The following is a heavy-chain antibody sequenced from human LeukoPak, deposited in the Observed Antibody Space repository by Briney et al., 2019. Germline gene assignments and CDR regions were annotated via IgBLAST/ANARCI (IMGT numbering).Heavy chain of an antibody. CDR2: IIPIFGTA. D-gene: IGHD5-18*01. CDR3: AKGGWGRQLWPSTDYYYMDV. Sequence: ASVKVSCKASGGTFSSYAISWVRQAPGQGLEWIGGIIPIFGTANYAQKFQGRVTITADESTSTAYMELNSLRAEDTAVYYCAKGGWGRQLWPSTDYYYMDVWGKGTTVTVSS. J-gene: IGHJ6*03. CDR1: GGTFSSYA. V-gene: IGHV1-69*13.